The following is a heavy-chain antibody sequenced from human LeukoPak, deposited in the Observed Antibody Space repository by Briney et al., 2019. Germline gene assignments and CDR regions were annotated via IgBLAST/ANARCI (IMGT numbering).Heavy chain of an antibody. CDR1: GGSISSYY. V-gene: IGHV4-59*01. Sequence: PLETLSLTCTVSGGSISSYYWSWIRQPPGKGLEWIGYIYYSGSTNYNPSLKSRVTISVDTSKNQFSLKLSSVTAADTAVYYCARDGDYGDDNWFDPWGQGTLVTVSP. CDR3: ARDGDYGDDNWFDP. D-gene: IGHD4-17*01. CDR2: IYYSGST. J-gene: IGHJ5*02.